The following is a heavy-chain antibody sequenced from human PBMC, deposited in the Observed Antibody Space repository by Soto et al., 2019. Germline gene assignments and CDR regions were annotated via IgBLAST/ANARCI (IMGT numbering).Heavy chain of an antibody. D-gene: IGHD3-3*01. Sequence: PSETLSLTCTVSGGSVNSGCYYWSWIRQPPGKGLEWIGYIYYSGSTNYNPSRKSRVIISVDTSKNQFSLKLSSVTAADTAVYYCARTYYDFWSGSQRGPFDSWGQGTLVALSS. J-gene: IGHJ4*02. V-gene: IGHV4-61*01. CDR2: IYYSGST. CDR1: GGSVNSGCYY. CDR3: ARTYYDFWSGSQRGPFDS.